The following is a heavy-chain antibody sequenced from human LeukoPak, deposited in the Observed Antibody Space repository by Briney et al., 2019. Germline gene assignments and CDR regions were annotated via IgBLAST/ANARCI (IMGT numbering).Heavy chain of an antibody. CDR3: ARVSTVTTGQEDYMDV. Sequence: QPGRSLRLSCTASGFIFGDYAMSWFRQAPGKGLEWIGFIRSKAYGGTTEYAASVKGRFTLSRDDSKSIAYLQMNSLKTEDTAVYYCARVSTVTTGQEDYMDVWGKGTTVTVSS. J-gene: IGHJ6*03. CDR1: GFIFGDYA. V-gene: IGHV3-49*03. CDR2: IRSKAYGGTT. D-gene: IGHD4-17*01.